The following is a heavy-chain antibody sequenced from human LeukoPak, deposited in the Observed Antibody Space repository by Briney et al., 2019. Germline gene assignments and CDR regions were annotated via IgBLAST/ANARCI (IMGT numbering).Heavy chain of an antibody. J-gene: IGHJ6*03. CDR3: ARSFMAYDSRLKNFYYMDV. V-gene: IGHV1-18*01. CDR1: GYTFTSYG. CDR2: ISAYNGYT. D-gene: IGHD3-22*01. Sequence: GASVKVSCKASGYTFTSYGINWVRQAPGQGVEWMGWISAYNGYTKYAQNLQGRETMNTDTSTSTAYMELRSLRSDHTAVYYCARSFMAYDSRLKNFYYMDVWGKGTTVTVSS.